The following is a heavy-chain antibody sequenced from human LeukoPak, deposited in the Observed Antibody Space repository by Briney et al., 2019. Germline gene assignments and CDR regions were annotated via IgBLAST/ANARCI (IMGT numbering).Heavy chain of an antibody. J-gene: IGHJ6*03. Sequence: SGESLKISCKGSGYSFTSYWIGWVRQMPGKGLEWMGIIYSPSFQGQVTISADESISTAYLQWSSLKASDTAMYYCAREVAARHRFYYYYYMDVWGKGITVTVSS. V-gene: IGHV5-51*01. CDR1: GYSFTSYW. CDR2: I. CDR3: AREVAARHRFYYYYYMDV. D-gene: IGHD6-6*01.